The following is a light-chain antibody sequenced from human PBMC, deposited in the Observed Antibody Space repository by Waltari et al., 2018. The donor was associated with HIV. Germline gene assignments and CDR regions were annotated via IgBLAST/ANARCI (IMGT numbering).Light chain of an antibody. CDR2: DVN. Sequence: QSALTQPRSVSGSPGQSVTISCTGTSSDVGTYNYVSWYQPHPVNPPKLMMYDVNKRPSGVPDRFSGSKFGNSASLTISGLQADDEADYYCCSYAGSYTWVFGGGTKLTVL. V-gene: IGLV2-11*01. CDR1: SSDVGTYNY. J-gene: IGLJ3*02. CDR3: CSYAGSYTWV.